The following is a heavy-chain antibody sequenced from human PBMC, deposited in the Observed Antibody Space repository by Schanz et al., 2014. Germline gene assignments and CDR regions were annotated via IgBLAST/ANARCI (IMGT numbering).Heavy chain of an antibody. J-gene: IGHJ3*02. V-gene: IGHV1-46*03. CDR1: GYTFTSYY. CDR3: ARGPSTGAFDI. Sequence: QVQLVQSGAEVKKPGASVKVSCKASGYTFTSYYMHWVRQAPGQGLEWMGIINPSGGSTSYAQKFQGRVTMTRDTSTSTVYMELRNVRYDDTAVYFCARGPSTGAFDIWGQGTMVTVSS. CDR2: INPSGGST.